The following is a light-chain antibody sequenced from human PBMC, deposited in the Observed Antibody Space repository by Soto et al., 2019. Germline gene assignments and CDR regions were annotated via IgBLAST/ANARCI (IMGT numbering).Light chain of an antibody. Sequence: DIQMTQSPSSLSASVGDRVTISCRASQGVSRYLAWFQQKPGKVPKLLIYAASTLQSGVPSRFSGSGSVTDFTLTISSLQPDDVATYYCQKYDNAPLTFGGGTKVEIK. CDR3: QKYDNAPLT. J-gene: IGKJ4*01. V-gene: IGKV1-27*01. CDR1: QGVSRY. CDR2: AAS.